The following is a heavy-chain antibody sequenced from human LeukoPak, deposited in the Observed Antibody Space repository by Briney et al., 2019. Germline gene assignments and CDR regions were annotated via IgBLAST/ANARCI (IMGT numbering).Heavy chain of an antibody. Sequence: ETLSLTCSVSGGSFISYFWNWIRQSAGEGLEWIGRIYISGSTNYKPSLKSRVTMSVDTSKNQFSLNLSSVTAADTAVYYCTRGSFSGGWEIWGQGTLVTVSS. V-gene: IGHV4-4*07. D-gene: IGHD2-15*01. CDR1: GGSFISYF. CDR3: TRGSFSGGWEI. J-gene: IGHJ4*02. CDR2: IYISGST.